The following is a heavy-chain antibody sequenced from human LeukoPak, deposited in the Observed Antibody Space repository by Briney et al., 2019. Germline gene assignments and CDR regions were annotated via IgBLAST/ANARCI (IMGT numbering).Heavy chain of an antibody. CDR2: IWYDGSNK. V-gene: IGHV3-33*01. CDR1: GFTFSSYG. Sequence: GGSLRLSCAASGFTFSSYGMHWVRQAPGKGLEWVAVIWYDGSNKYYPDSVQGRFTISRDNSKNALYLQVNSLRAEDTAVYYCARDRSMSGWYIDLWGRGTLVTVSS. CDR3: ARDRSMSGWYIDL. D-gene: IGHD2/OR15-2a*01. J-gene: IGHJ2*01.